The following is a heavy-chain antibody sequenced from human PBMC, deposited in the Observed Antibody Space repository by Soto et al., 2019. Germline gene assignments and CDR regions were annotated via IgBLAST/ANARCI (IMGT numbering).Heavy chain of an antibody. CDR1: GGTFSSYA. J-gene: IGHJ4*02. Sequence: QVQLVQSGAEVKKPGSSVKVSCKASGGTFSSYAISWVRQAPGQGLEWMGGSIPNCGTANYAQKFQGRVTITADESTSTAYMELSSLRSEDTAVYYCVTYERESRTAYDYWGQGTLVTVSS. CDR2: SIPNCGTA. V-gene: IGHV1-69*12. CDR3: VTYERESRTAYDY. D-gene: IGHD5-12*01.